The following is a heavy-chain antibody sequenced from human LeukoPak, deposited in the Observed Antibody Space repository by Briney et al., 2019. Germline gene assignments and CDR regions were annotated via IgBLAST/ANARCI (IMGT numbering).Heavy chain of an antibody. V-gene: IGHV3-21*01. D-gene: IGHD4-11*01. CDR3: ARGPGDYDASDI. J-gene: IGHJ3*02. Sequence: PGGSLRLSCAASGFTFSSYSMNWVRQAPGKGLEWVSSISSSSSYIYYADSVKGRFTISRDDVKQSLCLQMNSLRVEDTAVYFCARGPGDYDASDIWGQGTMVTVSS. CDR2: ISSSSSYI. CDR1: GFTFSSYS.